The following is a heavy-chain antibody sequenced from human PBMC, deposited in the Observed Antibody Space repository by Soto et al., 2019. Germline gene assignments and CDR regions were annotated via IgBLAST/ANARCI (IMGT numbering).Heavy chain of an antibody. Sequence: GSLRLSCAASGFTFGSYSMNWVRQAPGKGLEWVSSISSSSSYIYYADSVKGQFTISRDNAKNSLYLQMNSLRAEDTAVYYCARDWILKEYYFDYWGQGTLVTVSS. D-gene: IGHD2-2*03. CDR2: ISSSSSYI. CDR3: ARDWILKEYYFDY. V-gene: IGHV3-21*01. J-gene: IGHJ4*02. CDR1: GFTFGSYS.